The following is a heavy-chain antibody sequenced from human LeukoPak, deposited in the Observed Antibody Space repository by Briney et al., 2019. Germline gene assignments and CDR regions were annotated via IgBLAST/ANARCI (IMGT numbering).Heavy chain of an antibody. D-gene: IGHD6-13*01. CDR2: IYPADSDT. V-gene: IGHV5-51*01. CDR1: GYSFTSYW. Sequence: GESLKISCKSSGYSFTSYWIGWVRQMPGKGLEWMGIIYPADSDTRYSPSFQGQVTISADKSITTAYLQWSSLKASDTAMYFCARSYGYSSSWYGYWGQGTLVTVSS. CDR3: ARSYGYSSSWYGY. J-gene: IGHJ4*02.